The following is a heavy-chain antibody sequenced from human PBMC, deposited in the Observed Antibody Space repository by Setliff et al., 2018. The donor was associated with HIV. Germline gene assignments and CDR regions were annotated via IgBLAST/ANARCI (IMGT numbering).Heavy chain of an antibody. Sequence: GASVKVSCKASGYTFTGYYMHWVRQAPGQGLEWMGWINPNSGDTNYAQKFQGRVTMTTDTSISTAYMELSRLRSDDTAVYYCVRGVTRDISGYYRDEYFQHWGQGTPVTVSS. J-gene: IGHJ1*01. CDR2: INPNSGDT. CDR1: GYTFTGYY. D-gene: IGHD3-22*01. V-gene: IGHV1-2*02. CDR3: VRGVTRDISGYYRDEYFQH.